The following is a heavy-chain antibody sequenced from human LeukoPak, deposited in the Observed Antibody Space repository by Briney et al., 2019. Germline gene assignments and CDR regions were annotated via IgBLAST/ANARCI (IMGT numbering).Heavy chain of an antibody. CDR1: GFTFSSYG. CDR3: AKDREWVTVTGYYFDY. CDR2: ISYDGSNK. V-gene: IGHV3-30*18. D-gene: IGHD4-17*01. Sequence: PGGSLRLSCAASGFTFSSYGMHWVRQAQGKGLEWVAVISYDGSNKYYADSVKGRFTISRDNSKNTLYLQMNSLRAEDTAVYYCAKDREWVTVTGYYFDYWGQGTLVTVSS. J-gene: IGHJ4*02.